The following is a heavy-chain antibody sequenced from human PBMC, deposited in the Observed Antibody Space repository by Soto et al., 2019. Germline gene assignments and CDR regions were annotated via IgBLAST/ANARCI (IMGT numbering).Heavy chain of an antibody. V-gene: IGHV3-23*01. CDR1: GFTFSEYA. D-gene: IGHD3-10*01. J-gene: IGHJ4*01. CDR3: AKGILCDYFSSGNYDY. CDR2: ITGSGGKT. Sequence: VQLLESGGGLIQPGGSLRLSCAASGFTFSEYALTWVRQAPGKGLEWVSVITGSGGKTCYADAVKGRFSISRDNSKNTVYLEINSLRADDTAVYYCAKGILCDYFSSGNYDYLGHGTLVPVSS.